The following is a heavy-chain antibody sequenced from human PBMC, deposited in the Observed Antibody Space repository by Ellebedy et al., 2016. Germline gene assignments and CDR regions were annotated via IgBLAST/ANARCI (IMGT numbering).Heavy chain of an antibody. J-gene: IGHJ3*02. CDR2: INPNSGGT. CDR1: GYTFTSYG. V-gene: IGHV1-18*01. D-gene: IGHD2-15*01. Sequence: ASVKVSXKASGYTFTSYGISWVRQAPGQGLEWMGWINPNSGGTNYAQKFQGRVTMTTDTSTSTAYMELRTLRSDDTAVYYCARDLRCSGGSCYDAFDIWGQGTMVTVSS. CDR3: ARDLRCSGGSCYDAFDI.